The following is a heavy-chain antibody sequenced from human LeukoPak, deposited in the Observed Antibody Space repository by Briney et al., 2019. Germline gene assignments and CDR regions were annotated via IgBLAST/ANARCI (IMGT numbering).Heavy chain of an antibody. CDR3: ARAMVTDHDAFDI. CDR1: GGSISSYY. CDR2: IYTSGST. Sequence: SETLSLTCSVSGGSISSYYWSWIRQPPGKGLEWIGYIYTSGSTNYNPSLKSRVTMSVDTSKNQFSLKLSSVTAADTAVYYCARAMVTDHDAFDIWGQGTMVTVSS. V-gene: IGHV4-4*08. D-gene: IGHD3-10*01. J-gene: IGHJ3*02.